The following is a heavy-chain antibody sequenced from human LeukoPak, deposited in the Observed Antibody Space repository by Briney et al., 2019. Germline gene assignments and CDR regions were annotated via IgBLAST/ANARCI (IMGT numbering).Heavy chain of an antibody. Sequence: GGSLRLSCAASGFTVSDNYMSWVRQAPGKGLEWVSVMYSRGDTYYADSVKGRFTFSRDISKNTLYLQMNGLTTEDTATYYCARGAPQVPAAGVLASWGRRTLVTVST. CDR2: MYSRGDT. V-gene: IGHV3-53*01. J-gene: IGHJ5*02. D-gene: IGHD2-2*01. CDR3: ARGAPQVPAAGVLAS. CDR1: GFTVSDNY.